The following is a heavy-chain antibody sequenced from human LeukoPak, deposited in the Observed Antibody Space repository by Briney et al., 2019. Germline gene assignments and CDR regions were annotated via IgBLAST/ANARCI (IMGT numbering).Heavy chain of an antibody. D-gene: IGHD5-12*01. J-gene: IGHJ4*02. Sequence: GGSLRLSCAASGFTVSSNYMSWVRQAPGKGLEWVSFIYSCGDTYYADSVKGRFTISRYNSKNTLYLKMNTMRAEDTAVYYCARASGYSGYDPFDYWGQGTLVTVSS. CDR3: ARASGYSGYDPFDY. CDR2: IYSCGDT. CDR1: GFTVSSNY. V-gene: IGHV3-53*01.